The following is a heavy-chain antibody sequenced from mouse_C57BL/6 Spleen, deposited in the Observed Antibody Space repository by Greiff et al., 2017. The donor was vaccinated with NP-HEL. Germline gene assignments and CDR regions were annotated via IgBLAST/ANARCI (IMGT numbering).Heavy chain of an antibody. CDR2: INPNNGGT. J-gene: IGHJ2*01. CDR3: ARRKGSNFDY. V-gene: IGHV1-26*01. Sequence: EVQLQQSGPELVKPGASVKISCKASGYTFTDYYMNWVKQSHGKSLEWIGDINPNNGGTSYNQKFKGKATLTVDKSSSTAYMELRSLTSEDSAGYYCARRKGSNFDYWGQGTTLTVSS. CDR1: GYTFTDYY.